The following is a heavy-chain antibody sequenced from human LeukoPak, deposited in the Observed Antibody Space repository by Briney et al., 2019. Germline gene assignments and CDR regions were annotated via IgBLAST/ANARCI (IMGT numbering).Heavy chain of an antibody. D-gene: IGHD3-22*01. CDR1: GFTFSSYA. V-gene: IGHV3-23*01. CDR3: ATNYDSSGYWDY. J-gene: IGHJ4*02. Sequence: GGSLRLSCAASGFTFSSYAMSWVRQAPGKGLEWVSAISGSGGSTYYADSVKGRFTISRDNSKNTLYLQMNSLRAEDTAVYYCATNYDSSGYWDYWGQGTLVTVSS. CDR2: ISGSGGST.